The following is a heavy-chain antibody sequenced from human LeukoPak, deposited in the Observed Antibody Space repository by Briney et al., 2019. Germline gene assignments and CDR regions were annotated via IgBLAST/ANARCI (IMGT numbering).Heavy chain of an antibody. V-gene: IGHV3-30*03. J-gene: IGHJ5*02. CDR1: GFTFSSYG. Sequence: PGKSLRLSCAASGFTFSSYGMHWVRQAPGKGLEWVALISDDGGKKYYADSVKGRFTISRDNSKNTLYLQMNSLRAEDTALYYCARGLSLNWFDPWGQGTLVTVSS. CDR2: ISDDGGKK. CDR3: ARGLSLNWFDP. D-gene: IGHD2/OR15-2a*01.